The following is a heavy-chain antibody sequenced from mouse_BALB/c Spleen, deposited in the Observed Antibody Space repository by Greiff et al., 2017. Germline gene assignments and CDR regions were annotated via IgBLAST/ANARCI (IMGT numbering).Heavy chain of an antibody. Sequence: EVMLVESGPSLVKPSQTLSLTCSVTGDSITSGYWNWIRKFPGNKLEYMGYISYSGSTYYNPSLKSRISITRDTSKNQYYLQLNSVTTEDTATYYCARLGEAAAGFAYWGQGTLVTVSA. CDR1: GDSITSGY. CDR3: ARLGEAAAGFAY. J-gene: IGHJ3*01. V-gene: IGHV3-8*02. CDR2: ISYSGST.